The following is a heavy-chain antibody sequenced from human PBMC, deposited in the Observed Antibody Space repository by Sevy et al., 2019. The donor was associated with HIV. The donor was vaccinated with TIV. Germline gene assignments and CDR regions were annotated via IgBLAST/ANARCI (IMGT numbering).Heavy chain of an antibody. Sequence: GGSLRLSCAASGFTFSSYAMSWVRQAPGKGLEWVSAISGSGGSTYYAYSVKGRFTISRDNSKNTLYLQMNSLRAEDTAVYYCANRGGRIAVAGTWYAFDIWGQGTMVTVSS. CDR3: ANRGGRIAVAGTWYAFDI. CDR2: ISGSGGST. D-gene: IGHD6-19*01. CDR1: GFTFSSYA. V-gene: IGHV3-23*01. J-gene: IGHJ3*02.